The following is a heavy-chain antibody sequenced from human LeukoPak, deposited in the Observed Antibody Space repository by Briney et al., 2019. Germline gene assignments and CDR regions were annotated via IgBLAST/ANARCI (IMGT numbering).Heavy chain of an antibody. CDR3: ARALGWLPENY. Sequence: ETLSLTCAVYGGSFSGYYWSWIRQPPGKGLEWVANIKQDGSEKDYVDSVKGRFTISRDNAKNSLYLQMNSLRAEDTAVYYCARALGWLPENYWGQGTLVTVSS. CDR2: IKQDGSEK. V-gene: IGHV3-7*01. CDR1: GGSFSGYY. J-gene: IGHJ4*02. D-gene: IGHD5-24*01.